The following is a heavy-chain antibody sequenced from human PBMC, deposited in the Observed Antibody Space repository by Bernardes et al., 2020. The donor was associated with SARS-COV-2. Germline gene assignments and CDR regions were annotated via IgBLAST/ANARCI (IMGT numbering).Heavy chain of an antibody. Sequence: SETLSLTCTVSGGSISSTSYYWGWIRQPPGKGLEWIGSIYYSGSTYYNPSLQSRVTISVNTSKNQFSLKLSSVTAADTAVYHCARIEIGYCSGSSCLRADLKHFDYWGQGTLVTVSS. D-gene: IGHD2-15*01. CDR1: GGSISSTSYY. J-gene: IGHJ4*02. V-gene: IGHV4-39*01. CDR3: ARIEIGYCSGSSCLRADLKHFDY. CDR2: IYYSGST.